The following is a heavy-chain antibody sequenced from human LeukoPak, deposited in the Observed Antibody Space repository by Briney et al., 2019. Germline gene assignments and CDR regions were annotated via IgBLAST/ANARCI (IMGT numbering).Heavy chain of an antibody. J-gene: IGHJ6*03. CDR2: IIAYNGNT. CDR1: GYTFTSYG. Sequence: PWASVKVSCKASGYTFTSYGISWVRRAPGQGLEWMGWIIAYNGNTNYAQKLQGRVTMTTDTSTSTAYMELSSLRSEDTAVYYCARTNVVATISSLLGYYYYMDVWGKGTTVTVSS. D-gene: IGHD5-12*01. CDR3: ARTNVVATISSLLGYYYYMDV. V-gene: IGHV1-18*01.